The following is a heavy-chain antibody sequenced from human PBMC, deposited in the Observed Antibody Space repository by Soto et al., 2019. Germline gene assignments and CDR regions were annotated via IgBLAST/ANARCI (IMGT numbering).Heavy chain of an antibody. Sequence: QVQLVQSGAEVKKPGASVKVSCKASGYTFTGYYMHWVRQAPGKGLEWVAVISYDGSNKYYADSVKGRFTISRDNSKNTLYLQMNSLRAEDTAVYYCARDGVDIVATIQLDYWGQGTLVTVSS. CDR2: ISYDGSNK. V-gene: IGHV3-30-3*01. CDR1: GYTFTGYY. J-gene: IGHJ4*02. CDR3: ARDGVDIVATIQLDY. D-gene: IGHD5-12*01.